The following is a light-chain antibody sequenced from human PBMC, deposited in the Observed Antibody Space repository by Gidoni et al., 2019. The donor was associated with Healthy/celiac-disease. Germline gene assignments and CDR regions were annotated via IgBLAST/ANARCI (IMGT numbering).Light chain of an antibody. CDR3: GTWDSSLSAAV. CDR1: ISNIGNNY. J-gene: IGLJ3*02. CDR2: DNN. V-gene: IGLV1-51*01. Sequence: QSVLTQPPSVSAPPGQKVTISCSGGISNIGNNYVSWYQQLPGTAPKLRIYDNNERPSGISARFSGSKSGTSATLGITGLQPGDEADYYCGTWDSSLSAAVFGGGTKLTVL.